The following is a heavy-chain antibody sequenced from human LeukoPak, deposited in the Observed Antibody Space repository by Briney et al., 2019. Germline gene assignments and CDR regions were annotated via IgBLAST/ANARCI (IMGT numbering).Heavy chain of an antibody. CDR3: ARGDGSNFRSPFDY. CDR2: ISGTGNTI. D-gene: IGHD5-24*01. Sequence: GRSLRLSCAASGFTFTTYSMNWVRQAPGRGLEWVSYISGTGNTIYYADSVKGRFTISRDNANNSLYLQMNSLRAEDTAVYFCARGDGSNFRSPFDYWGQGTLVTVSS. J-gene: IGHJ4*02. V-gene: IGHV3-48*01. CDR1: GFTFTTYS.